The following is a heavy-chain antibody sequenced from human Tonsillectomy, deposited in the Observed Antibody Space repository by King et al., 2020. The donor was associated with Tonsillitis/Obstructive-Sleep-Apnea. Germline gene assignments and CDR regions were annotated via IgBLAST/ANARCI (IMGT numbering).Heavy chain of an antibody. D-gene: IGHD2-8*01. Sequence: QLVQSGGEVKKPGASVKVSCKGSGYTFTKYGISWVRQAPGQGLEWMGWISTDKGKTNYAQKFQGRVTMTTDTSTSTAYMELRSLRSDDTAVYYCARDWDCTTNRCFNGFDPWGQGTLVTVSS. CDR1: GYTFTKYG. J-gene: IGHJ5*02. CDR2: ISTDKGKT. CDR3: ARDWDCTTNRCFNGFDP. V-gene: IGHV1-18*01.